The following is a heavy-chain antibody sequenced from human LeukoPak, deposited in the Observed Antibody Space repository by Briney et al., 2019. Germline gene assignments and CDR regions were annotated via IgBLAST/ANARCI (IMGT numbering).Heavy chain of an antibody. Sequence: GGSLRLSCGASGFSLSDHHIDWVRQAPGRGLEWVGRTRDRTRRYTTEYAASVKGRFTISRDESKNSVDLQMNSLRTEDAAVYYCARDGPKGDYTASDIWGQGTVVTVSS. CDR1: GFSLSDHH. CDR2: TRDRTRRYTT. D-gene: IGHD3-16*01. J-gene: IGHJ3*02. CDR3: ARDGPKGDYTASDI. V-gene: IGHV3-72*01.